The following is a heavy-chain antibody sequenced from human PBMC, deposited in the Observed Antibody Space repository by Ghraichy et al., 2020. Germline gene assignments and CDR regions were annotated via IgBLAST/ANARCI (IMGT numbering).Heavy chain of an antibody. J-gene: IGHJ6*03. D-gene: IGHD2-2*03. CDR2: IKSKTDGGTT. V-gene: IGHV3-15*01. Sequence: GGSLRLSCAASGFTFSNAWMSWVRQAPGKGLEWVGRIKSKTDGGTTDYAAPVKGRFTISRDDSKNTLYLQMNSLKTEDTAVYYCTTAGYGYPNYYYYMDVWGKGTTVTVSS. CDR1: GFTFSNAW. CDR3: TTAGYGYPNYYYYMDV.